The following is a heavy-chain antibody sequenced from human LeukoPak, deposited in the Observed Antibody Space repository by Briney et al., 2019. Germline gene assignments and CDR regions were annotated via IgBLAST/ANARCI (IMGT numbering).Heavy chain of an antibody. V-gene: IGHV3-49*01. D-gene: IGHD4-17*01. CDR1: GFTFGDYA. CDR2: IRSKAYGGTT. Sequence: GGSLRRYCTASGFTFGDYAMSWFRQAPGKGLEWVGFIRSKAYGGTTEYAASVKGRFTISRDGSKSIAYLQMNSLKTEDTAVYYCTRPFDYGDYLPFDYWGQGTLVTVSS. J-gene: IGHJ4*02. CDR3: TRPFDYGDYLPFDY.